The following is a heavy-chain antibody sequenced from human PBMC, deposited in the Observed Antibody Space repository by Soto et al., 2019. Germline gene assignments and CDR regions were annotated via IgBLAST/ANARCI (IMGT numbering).Heavy chain of an antibody. J-gene: IGHJ3*01. Sequence: VQSGADMKKPGSSVKVSCTASRGIVNTNVVNWVRQAPGQGLEWMGRIVPFNALAEYALKFQGRVTFTADRSTSAADMEVSGLTSEDTAIYYCAIANSWHDPFRFWDQGTKV. D-gene: IGHD1-7*01. V-gene: IGHV1-69*02. CDR2: IVPFNALA. CDR1: RGIVNTNV. CDR3: AIANSWHDPFRF.